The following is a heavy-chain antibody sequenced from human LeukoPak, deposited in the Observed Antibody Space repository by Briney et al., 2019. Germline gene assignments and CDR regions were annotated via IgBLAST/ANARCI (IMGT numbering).Heavy chain of an antibody. D-gene: IGHD5-24*01. CDR3: ARGSRRVEMATSGYY. V-gene: IGHV3-7*01. J-gene: IGHJ4*02. Sequence: GGSLRLSCAASGFTFSDHYMDWVRQAPGKGLEWVANIKQDGSEKYYVDSVKGRFTISRDNAKNSLYLQMNSLRAEDTAVYYCARGSRRVEMATSGYYWGQGTLVTVSS. CDR2: IKQDGSEK. CDR1: GFTFSDHY.